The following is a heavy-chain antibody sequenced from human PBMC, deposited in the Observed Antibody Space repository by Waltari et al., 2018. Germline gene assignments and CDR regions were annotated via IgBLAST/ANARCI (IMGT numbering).Heavy chain of an antibody. V-gene: IGHV3-23*01. Sequence: EVQLLESGGGLVQPGGSLRLSCAASGFTFISYAMTWVRQAPGKGLEWVSSISGPALTTFYADSLKGRFSVSRDNSKNTLYLQINGLRADDTAVYYCAKAGGIAAAEFQFDFWGRGTLVTVSS. CDR3: AKAGGIAAAEFQFDF. CDR1: GFTFISYA. CDR2: ISGPALTT. J-gene: IGHJ4*02. D-gene: IGHD6-13*01.